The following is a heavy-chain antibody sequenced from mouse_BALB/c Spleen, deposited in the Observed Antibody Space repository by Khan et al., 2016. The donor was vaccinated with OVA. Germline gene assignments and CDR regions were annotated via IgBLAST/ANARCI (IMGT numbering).Heavy chain of an antibody. D-gene: IGHD2-3*01. V-gene: IGHV3-2*02. CDR2: ISSSGST. CDR3: ARDGSRYNYAMDY. J-gene: IGHJ4*01. CDR1: GYSITRDYA. Sequence: EVKLLESGPGLVKPSQSLSLTCTVTGYSITRDYAWNWIRQFPGNKLEWMGYISSSGSTNYNPALKSRISITRDTSKKQFFLQLNSVTTEDTATYYCARDGSRYNYAMDYWGQGTSVTVSS.